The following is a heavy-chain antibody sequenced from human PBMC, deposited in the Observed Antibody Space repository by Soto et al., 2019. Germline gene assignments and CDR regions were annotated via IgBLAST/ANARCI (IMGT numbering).Heavy chain of an antibody. CDR1: GFTFSSYA. CDR3: AKNYYFDC. V-gene: IGHV3-23*01. D-gene: IGHD3-10*01. J-gene: IGHJ4*02. Sequence: GGSLRLSCEASGFTFSSYAMSWVRQAPGKGLEWVSSINRNGGSANYADSVKGRFTISRDDSKNILSLQMNSLRAEDTAIYYCAKNYYFDCWGQGTLVTVSS. CDR2: INRNGGSA.